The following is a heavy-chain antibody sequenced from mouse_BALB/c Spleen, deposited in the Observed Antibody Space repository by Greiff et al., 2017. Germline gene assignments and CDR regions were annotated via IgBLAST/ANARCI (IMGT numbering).Heavy chain of an antibody. Sequence: EVKVEESGPGLVKPSQSLSLTCTVTGYSITSDYAWNWIRQFPGNKLEWMGYISYSGSTSYNPSLKSRISITRDTSKNQFFLQLNSVTTEDTATYYCARKAYGNYGDYGMDYWGQGTSVTVSS. CDR3: ARKAYGNYGDYGMDY. D-gene: IGHD2-10*02. V-gene: IGHV3-2*02. J-gene: IGHJ4*01. CDR1: GYSITSDYA. CDR2: ISYSGST.